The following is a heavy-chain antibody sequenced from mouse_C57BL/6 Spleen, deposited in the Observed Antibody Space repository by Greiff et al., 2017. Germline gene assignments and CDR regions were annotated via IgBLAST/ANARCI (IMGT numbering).Heavy chain of an antibody. CDR1: GYAFSSSW. V-gene: IGHV1-82*01. J-gene: IGHJ4*01. D-gene: IGHD1-1*01. CDR3: AILLRDAMDY. Sequence: VKLMESGPELVKPGASVKISCKASGYAFSSSWMNWVKQRPGKGLEWIGRIYPGDGDTNYNGKFKGKATLTADKSSSTAYMQLSSLTSEDSAVYFCAILLRDAMDYWGQGTSVTVSS. CDR2: IYPGDGDT.